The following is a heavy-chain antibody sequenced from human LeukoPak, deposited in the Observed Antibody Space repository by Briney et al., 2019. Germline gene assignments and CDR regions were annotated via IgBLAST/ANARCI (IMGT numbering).Heavy chain of an antibody. CDR1: GGSINNYY. J-gene: IGHJ3*02. D-gene: IGHD6-19*01. Sequence: SETLSLTCTVSGGSINNYYWSWIRQPAGRGLEWIGHIYTSGNTNYNYNPSLKSRVSMSIDTSKNQFSLKLSSVAAADTAFYYCATYSSASDAFDIWGQGTKLTVSS. CDR3: ATYSSASDAFDI. V-gene: IGHV4-4*07. CDR2: IYTSGNTNY.